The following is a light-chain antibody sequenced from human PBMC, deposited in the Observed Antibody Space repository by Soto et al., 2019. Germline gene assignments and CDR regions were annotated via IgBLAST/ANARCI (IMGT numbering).Light chain of an antibody. CDR3: SSYTSSSTVV. CDR2: DVS. CDR1: SSDVGGHNY. J-gene: IGLJ2*01. Sequence: QSALTQPASVSGSPGQSITISCTGTSSDVGGHNYVSWYQQHPGKAPKLMIYDVSNRPSGVSNRFSGSKSGNTASLTISGLQAEDEADYYCSSYTSSSTVVFGGGTLLTVL. V-gene: IGLV2-14*01.